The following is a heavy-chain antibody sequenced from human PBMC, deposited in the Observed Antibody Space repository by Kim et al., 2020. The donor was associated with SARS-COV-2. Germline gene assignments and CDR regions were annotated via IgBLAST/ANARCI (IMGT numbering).Heavy chain of an antibody. V-gene: IGHV1-46*01. Sequence: ASVKVSCRASGFTFTNYNSNYNIHWARQAPGQGLEWMGRINPNGGSTGYAEKFQGRVTMTSDTSTSTVHMELSSLRSEDTAAYYCAGRHSYNLDVWGQGT. CDR1: GFTFTNYN. D-gene: IGHD1-1*01. J-gene: IGHJ6*02. CDR3: AGRHSYNLDV. CDR2: INPNGGST.